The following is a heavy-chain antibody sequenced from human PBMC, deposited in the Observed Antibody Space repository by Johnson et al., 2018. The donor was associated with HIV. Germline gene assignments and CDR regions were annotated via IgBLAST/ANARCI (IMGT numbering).Heavy chain of an antibody. D-gene: IGHD5-12*01. J-gene: IGHJ3*02. CDR3: ARDRTYSCYGKIAFDI. CDR2: ISYDGSNK. V-gene: IGHV3-30-3*01. Sequence: VQLVESGGGVVQPGRSLRLSCAASGFTFSSYAMHWVRQAPGKGLEWVAVISYDGSNKYYADSVKGRFTISRDNSKNTLYLQMNSLRAEDTDLYYCARDRTYSCYGKIAFDIWGQGTMVTVSS. CDR1: GFTFSSYA.